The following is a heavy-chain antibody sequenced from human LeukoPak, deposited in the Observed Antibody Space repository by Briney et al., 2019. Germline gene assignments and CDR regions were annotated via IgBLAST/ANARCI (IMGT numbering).Heavy chain of an antibody. CDR1: GFAISGYT. Sequence: GGSLRLACAGSGFAISGYTMNWVRLAPGKGLEWVSSISSSGGKMYYADSLKGRFTVSRDNAKNSLYLQMNSLRAEDTALYYCARALEADYWGQGTQVTVSS. CDR2: ISSSGGKM. V-gene: IGHV3-21*01. J-gene: IGHJ4*02. CDR3: ARALEADY.